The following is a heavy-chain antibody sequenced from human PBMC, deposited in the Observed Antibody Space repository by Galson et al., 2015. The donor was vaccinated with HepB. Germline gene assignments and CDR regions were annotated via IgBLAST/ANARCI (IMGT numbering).Heavy chain of an antibody. V-gene: IGHV3-23*01. CDR3: VPMPGGGYFDY. CDR2: ISGSGGST. D-gene: IGHD2-2*01. CDR1: GFTFSSYA. J-gene: IGHJ4*02. Sequence: SLRLSCAASGFTFSSYAMSWVRQAPGKGLEWVSAISGSGGSTYYADSVKGRFTISRDNSKNTLYLQMNSLRAEDTAVYYCVPMPGGGYFDYWGQGTLVTVSS.